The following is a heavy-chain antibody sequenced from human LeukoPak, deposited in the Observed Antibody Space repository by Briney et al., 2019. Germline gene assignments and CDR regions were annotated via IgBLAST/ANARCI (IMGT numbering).Heavy chain of an antibody. D-gene: IGHD2-15*01. Sequence: SETLSLTCTVSGGSISGHYWTWIRQSPVKGLEWIGDISNSGSTSYNPSLKSRVTISIDTSKNQFSLKLSSVTAADTAVYYCGRDALVGYFSYYYMDVWGKGTTVTVSS. CDR1: GGSISGHY. CDR2: ISNSGST. CDR3: GRDALVGYFSYYYMDV. V-gene: IGHV4-59*11. J-gene: IGHJ6*03.